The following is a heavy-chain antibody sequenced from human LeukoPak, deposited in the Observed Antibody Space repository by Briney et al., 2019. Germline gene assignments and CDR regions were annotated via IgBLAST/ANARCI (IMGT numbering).Heavy chain of an antibody. Sequence: GGSLRLSCAASGFTFDDYAMHWVRQAPGKGLEWVSGISWNSGSIGYADSVKGRFTISRDNAKNSLYLQMNSLRAEDTALYYCANLSRGYWGQGTLVTVSS. CDR1: GFTFDDYA. V-gene: IGHV3-9*01. J-gene: IGHJ4*02. D-gene: IGHD5-12*01. CDR2: ISWNSGSI. CDR3: ANLSRGY.